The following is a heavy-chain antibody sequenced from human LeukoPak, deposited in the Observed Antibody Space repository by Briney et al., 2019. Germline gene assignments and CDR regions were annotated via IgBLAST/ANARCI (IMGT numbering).Heavy chain of an antibody. J-gene: IGHJ5*02. CDR2: ISGSGGST. CDR3: AKGRIANNWFDP. Sequence: GSLRLSCAASGFTFSSYAMSWVRQAPGEGLEWVSAISGSGGSTYYADSVKGRFTISRDNSKNTLYLQMNSLRAEDTAVYYCAKGRIANNWFDPWGQGTLVTVSS. D-gene: IGHD6-13*01. V-gene: IGHV3-23*01. CDR1: GFTFSSYA.